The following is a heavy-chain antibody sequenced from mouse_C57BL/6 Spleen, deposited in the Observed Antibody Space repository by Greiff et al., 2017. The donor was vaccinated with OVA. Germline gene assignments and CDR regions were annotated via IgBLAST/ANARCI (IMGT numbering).Heavy chain of an antibody. J-gene: IGHJ4*01. Sequence: QVQLKESGAELARPGASVKLSCKASGYTFTSYGISWVKQRTGQGLEWIGEIYPRSGNTYYNEKFKGKATLTADKSSSTAYMELRSLTSEDSAVYFCARDYGSSRYAMDYWGQGTSVAVSS. CDR3: ARDYGSSRYAMDY. CDR1: GYTFTSYG. V-gene: IGHV1-81*01. CDR2: IYPRSGNT. D-gene: IGHD1-1*01.